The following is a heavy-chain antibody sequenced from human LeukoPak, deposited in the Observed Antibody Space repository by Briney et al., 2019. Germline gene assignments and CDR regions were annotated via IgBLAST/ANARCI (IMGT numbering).Heavy chain of an antibody. J-gene: IGHJ4*02. CDR3: ARDNWNYLDY. CDR1: GGSISSYY. Sequence: PSETLSLTCTVSGGSISSYYWSWLRQPAGKGLEWVGRIYTSGSTNYNPSLKSRDTMSVDTSKNQFSLKLSSVTAADTAVYYCARDNWNYLDYWGQGTLVTVSS. V-gene: IGHV4-4*07. D-gene: IGHD1-20*01. CDR2: IYTSGST.